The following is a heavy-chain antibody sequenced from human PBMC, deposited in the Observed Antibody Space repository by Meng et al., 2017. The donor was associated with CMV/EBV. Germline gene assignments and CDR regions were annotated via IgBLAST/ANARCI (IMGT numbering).Heavy chain of an antibody. D-gene: IGHD6-13*01. Sequence: SFSGYYWSWIRQPPGKGLEWIGEINHSGSNNDNPSRKSGVTISVDTSKNQFSLKLSSVTAADTAVYYCATDSSSWSRVYDYYYGMDVWGQGTTVTVSS. CDR3: ATDSSSWSRVYDYYYGMDV. V-gene: IGHV4-34*01. CDR1: SFSGYY. J-gene: IGHJ6*02. CDR2: INHSGSN.